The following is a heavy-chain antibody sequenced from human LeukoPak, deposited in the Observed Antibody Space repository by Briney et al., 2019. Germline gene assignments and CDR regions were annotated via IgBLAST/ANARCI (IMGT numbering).Heavy chain of an antibody. CDR1: GFTFSSHA. J-gene: IGHJ4*02. D-gene: IGHD5-12*01. CDR3: TKGAAAKIGAYSGYGLKDY. Sequence: GGSLRLSCAASGFTFSSHAMSWVRQAPGKGLEWVSVISGGGDGTYYADSVKGRFTVSRDNSKNTMYLQLNTLRAEDTAVYYCTKGAAAKIGAYSGYGLKDYWGQGTLVTVSS. V-gene: IGHV3-23*01. CDR2: ISGGGDGT.